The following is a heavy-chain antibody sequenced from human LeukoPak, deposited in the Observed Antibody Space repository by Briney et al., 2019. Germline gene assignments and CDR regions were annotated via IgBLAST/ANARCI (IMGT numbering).Heavy chain of an antibody. D-gene: IGHD4-17*01. CDR3: AKYGDYVNPCLDY. CDR1: GFTFSSYG. J-gene: IGHJ4*02. CDR2: ISGSGGST. V-gene: IGHV3-23*01. Sequence: GGTLRLSCAASGFTFSSYGMSWVRQAPGKGLEWVSAISGSGGSTYYADSVKGRFTISRDNSKNTLYLQMNSLRAEDTAVYYCAKYGDYVNPCLDYWGQGTLVTVSS.